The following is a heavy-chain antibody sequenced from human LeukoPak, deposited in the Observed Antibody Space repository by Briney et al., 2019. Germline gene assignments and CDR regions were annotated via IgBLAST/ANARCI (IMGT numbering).Heavy chain of an antibody. CDR3: VRDLDWGAFDV. Sequence: GGSLRLSCAASGFTFDDYGMSWVRQAPGKGLEWVSGINWNGGSTGYADSVMGRFTISRDNRKSTVSLQMNSLRAEDTALYYCVRDLDWGAFDVWGQGRMVTVSS. D-gene: IGHD3/OR15-3a*01. V-gene: IGHV3-20*04. CDR1: GFTFDDYG. J-gene: IGHJ3*01. CDR2: INWNGGST.